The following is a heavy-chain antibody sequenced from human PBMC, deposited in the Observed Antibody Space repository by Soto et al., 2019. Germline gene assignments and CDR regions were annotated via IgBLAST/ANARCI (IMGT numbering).Heavy chain of an antibody. J-gene: IGHJ2*01. CDR1: GGSMSSHY. Sequence: QVQLQESGPGLVKPSETLSLTCTVSGGSMSSHYWSWIRQPPGKGLEWIGYIYYSGSTDYNASLKSRITMSGDTSMNHFSLKLSSVTAADTAVYYCARGGWSLDLWGRGTLVTVSS. CDR3: ARGGWSLDL. V-gene: IGHV4-59*11. CDR2: IYYSGST.